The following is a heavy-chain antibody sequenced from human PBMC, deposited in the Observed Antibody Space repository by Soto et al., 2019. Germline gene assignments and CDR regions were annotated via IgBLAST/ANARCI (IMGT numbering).Heavy chain of an antibody. V-gene: IGHV3-30*18. D-gene: IGHD4-17*01. J-gene: IGHJ3*02. Sequence: QVQLVESGGGVVQPGRSLRLSCAASGFTFSSYGMHWVRQAPGKGLEWVAVISYDGSNKYYADSVKGRFTNSRDNSKNTLYLQMNSLRAEDTAVYYCAKGYGAFDIWGQGTMVTVSS. CDR3: AKGYGAFDI. CDR2: ISYDGSNK. CDR1: GFTFSSYG.